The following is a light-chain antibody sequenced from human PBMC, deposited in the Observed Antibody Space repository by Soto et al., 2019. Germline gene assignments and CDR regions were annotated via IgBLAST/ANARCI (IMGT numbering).Light chain of an antibody. CDR3: QSYDSSLSGSKV. CDR2: GNI. J-gene: IGLJ3*02. V-gene: IGLV1-40*01. Sequence: QLVLTQPPSVSGAPGQRVSISCTGSNSNIGAGYDVHWYQQLPGTAPKLLIYGNINRPSGVPDRFSGSKSGASAFLVITGLQAEDEADSYCQSYDSSLSGSKVFGGGTKLTVL. CDR1: NSNIGAGYD.